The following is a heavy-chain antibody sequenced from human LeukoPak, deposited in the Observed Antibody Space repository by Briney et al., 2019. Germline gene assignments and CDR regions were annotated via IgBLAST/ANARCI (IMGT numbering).Heavy chain of an antibody. CDR1: GFTFSSYS. CDR3: ARDYYDSSGYFDY. J-gene: IGHJ4*02. Sequence: GGSLRLSCAASGFTFSSYSMNWVRQAPGKGLEWVSSISSSSSYIYYADSVKGRFTISRDNAKNSLYLQMNSLRAKDTAVYYCARDYYDSSGYFDYWGQGTLVTVSS. CDR2: ISSSSSYI. V-gene: IGHV3-21*01. D-gene: IGHD3-22*01.